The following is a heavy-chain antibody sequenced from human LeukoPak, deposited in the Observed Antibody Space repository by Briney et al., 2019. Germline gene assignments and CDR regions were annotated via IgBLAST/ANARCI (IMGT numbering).Heavy chain of an antibody. Sequence: GSLRLSCAASGFTFSSYSMNWVRQAPGKGLEWIGSIYYSGSTYYNPSLKSRVTISVDTSKNQFSLKLSSVTAADTAVYYCARDKSEQSIHWGQGTLVTVSS. CDR2: IYYSGST. D-gene: IGHD1-26*01. CDR3: ARDKSEQSIH. V-gene: IGHV4-39*07. CDR1: GFTFSSYS. J-gene: IGHJ4*02.